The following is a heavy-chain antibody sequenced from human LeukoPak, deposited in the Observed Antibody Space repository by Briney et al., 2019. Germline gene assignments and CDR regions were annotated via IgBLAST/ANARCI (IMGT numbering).Heavy chain of an antibody. CDR1: GATFSSYA. D-gene: IGHD3-22*01. V-gene: IGHV1-69*05. CDR2: IIPIFGTA. J-gene: IGHJ5*02. CDR3: ARASALDSSGYWFDP. Sequence: SVKVSCKASGATFSSYAISWVRQAPGQGLEWMGRIIPIFGTANYAQKFRGRVTITTGESTSTAYMELSSLRSEDTAVYYCARASALDSSGYWFDPWGQGTLVTVSS.